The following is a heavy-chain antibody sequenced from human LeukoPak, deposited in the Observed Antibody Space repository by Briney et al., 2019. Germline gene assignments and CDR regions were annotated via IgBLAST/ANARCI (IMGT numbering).Heavy chain of an antibody. J-gene: IGHJ4*02. V-gene: IGHV3-33*01. CDR2: IWYDGSNK. CDR1: GFTFSSFG. CDR3: ARDESSGYLHFDY. Sequence: GGSLRLSCAASGFTFSSFGMHWVRQAPGKGLEWVAVIWYDGSNKYYVDSVRGRFTISRDNSKNTLYLQMNSLRAEDTAVYYCARDESSGYLHFDYWGQGTLATVSS. D-gene: IGHD3-22*01.